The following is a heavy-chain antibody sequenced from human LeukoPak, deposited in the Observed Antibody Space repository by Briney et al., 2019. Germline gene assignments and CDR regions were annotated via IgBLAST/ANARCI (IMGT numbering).Heavy chain of an antibody. V-gene: IGHV4-59*01. CDR2: IYYSGST. CDR1: GGSTSSYY. J-gene: IGHJ4*02. D-gene: IGHD1-26*01. CDR3: ARSPQDVEWELRFDY. Sequence: SETLSLTCTVSGGSTSSYYWSWIRQPPGKGLEWIGYIYYSGSTNYNPSLKSRVTISVDTSKNQFSLKLSSVTAADTAVYYCARSPQDVEWELRFDYWGQGTLVTVSS.